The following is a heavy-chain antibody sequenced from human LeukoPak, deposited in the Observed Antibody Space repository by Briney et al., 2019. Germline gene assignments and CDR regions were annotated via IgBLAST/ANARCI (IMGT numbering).Heavy chain of an antibody. CDR1: GGSISGGDYY. V-gene: IGHV4-39*07. D-gene: IGHD6-13*01. Sequence: PSETLSLTCTVSGGSISGGDYYWGWIRQPPGKGLEWIGSIYYSGSTYYNPSLKSRVTISVDTSKNQFSLKLSSVTAADTAVYYCARVSEVSPTYSSSWLIDYWGQGTLVTVSS. CDR2: IYYSGST. J-gene: IGHJ4*02. CDR3: ARVSEVSPTYSSSWLIDY.